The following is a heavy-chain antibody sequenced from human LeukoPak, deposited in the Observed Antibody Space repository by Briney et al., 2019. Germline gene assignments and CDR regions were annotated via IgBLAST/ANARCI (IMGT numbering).Heavy chain of an antibody. D-gene: IGHD3-3*01. CDR1: GFTFYDYA. CDR3: AKVGSITIFGVVDDYFDY. J-gene: IGHJ4*02. V-gene: IGHV3-9*01. Sequence: GRALRLSCAASGFTFYDYAMHWVRHAPGKGLEWVSGISWNSGSIGYADSVKGRFTISRDNAKNSLYLQMNSLRAEDTALYYCAKVGSITIFGVVDDYFDYWGQGTLVTVSS. CDR2: ISWNSGSI.